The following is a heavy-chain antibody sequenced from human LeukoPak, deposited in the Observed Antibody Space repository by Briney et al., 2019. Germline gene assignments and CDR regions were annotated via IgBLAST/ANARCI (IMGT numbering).Heavy chain of an antibody. J-gene: IGHJ6*02. V-gene: IGHV3-30*03. CDR1: GFTFSSYG. CDR3: ARRPIKYYYYGMDV. CDR2: ISYDGSNK. Sequence: GGSLRLSCAASGFTFSSYGMHWVRQAPGKGLEWVTVISYDGSNKYYAVSVKGRFTISRDNSKNTLYLQMNSLRAEDTAVYYCARRPIKYYYYGMDVWGQGTTVTVSS.